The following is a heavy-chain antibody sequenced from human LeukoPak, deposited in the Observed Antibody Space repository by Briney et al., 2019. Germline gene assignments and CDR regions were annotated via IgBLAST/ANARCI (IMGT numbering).Heavy chain of an antibody. D-gene: IGHD2-2*02. CDR3: ARGRGGYCSSTSCHRLFDY. V-gene: IGHV1-2*02. J-gene: IGHJ4*02. Sequence: ASVKVSRKASGYTLTRYYMHWVRQAPGQGLEWMGWINPNSGGTNDAQKFQGRVTMTRDTTISTAYMELSRLRSDDTAVYYCARGRGGYCSSTSCHRLFDYWGQGTLVTVSS. CDR2: INPNSGGT. CDR1: GYTLTRYY.